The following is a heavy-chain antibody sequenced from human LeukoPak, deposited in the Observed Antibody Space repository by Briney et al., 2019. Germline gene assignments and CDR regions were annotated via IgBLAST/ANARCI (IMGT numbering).Heavy chain of an antibody. J-gene: IGHJ4*02. V-gene: IGHV3-7*01. CDR1: GFTFSSYG. D-gene: IGHD1-26*01. CDR2: IRQDGDLK. CDR3: AREIVGTIKSYFDY. Sequence: PGGSLRLSCAASGFTFSSYGMHWVRQAPGKGLEWVANIRQDGDLKHYVDSVRGRFTISRDNAENSLYLQMNSLRAEGTAIYYCAREIVGTIKSYFDYWGQGTLVTASS.